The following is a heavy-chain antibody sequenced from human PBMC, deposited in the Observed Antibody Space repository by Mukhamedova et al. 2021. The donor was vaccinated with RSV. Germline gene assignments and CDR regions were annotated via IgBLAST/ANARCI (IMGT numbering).Heavy chain of an antibody. CDR3: ARQEGSGWYFDL. J-gene: IGHJ2*01. D-gene: IGHD1-26*01. Sequence: EWIGSIYYSGTTNYNPSLKSRFSISVDTSRNQFSLKLNSVTVADTAVYYCARQEGSGWYFDLWGRGTLVAVSS. V-gene: IGHV4-61*07. CDR2: IYYSGTT.